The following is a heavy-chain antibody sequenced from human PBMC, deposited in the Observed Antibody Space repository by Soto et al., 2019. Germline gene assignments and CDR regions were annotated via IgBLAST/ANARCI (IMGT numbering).Heavy chain of an antibody. Sequence: QVQLVESGGGVVQPGRSLRLSCAAPGFTFSSYAMHWVRQAPGKGLEWVAVISDDGSSKYYADFVKGRFTISRDNSKSTLYLQMNSLRVEDAAVYYCARSQTTVTTSDYWGQGTLVTVSS. CDR1: GFTFSSYA. CDR2: ISDDGSSK. J-gene: IGHJ4*02. D-gene: IGHD4-4*01. CDR3: ARSQTTVTTSDY. V-gene: IGHV3-30-3*01.